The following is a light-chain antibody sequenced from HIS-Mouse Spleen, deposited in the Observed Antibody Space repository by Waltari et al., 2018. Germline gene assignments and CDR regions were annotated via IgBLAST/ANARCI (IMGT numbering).Light chain of an antibody. V-gene: IGLV5-45*03. Sequence: QAVLTQPSSLSASPGASASLPCTLRSGINDGTYRIYWYQQKPGSPPQYLLRYKSDSDKQQGSGVPSRFSGSKDASANAGILLISGLQSEDEADYYCMIWHSSTVVFGGGTKLTVL. CDR1: SGINDGTYR. J-gene: IGLJ2*01. CDR2: YKSDSDK. CDR3: MIWHSSTVV.